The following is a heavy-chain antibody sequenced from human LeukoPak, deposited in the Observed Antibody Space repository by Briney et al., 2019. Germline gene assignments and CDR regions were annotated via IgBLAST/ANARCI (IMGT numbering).Heavy chain of an antibody. CDR3: AKDREHIVVVTAIHTFDY. J-gene: IGHJ4*02. Sequence: PGGSLRLSCAASGFTFSSYAMHWVRQAPGEGLEWVSGISGSGGSTYYADSVKGRFTISRDNSKNTLYLQMNSLRAEDTAVYYCAKDREHIVVVTAIHTFDYWGQGTLVTVSS. CDR2: ISGSGGST. V-gene: IGHV3-23*01. D-gene: IGHD2-21*02. CDR1: GFTFSSYA.